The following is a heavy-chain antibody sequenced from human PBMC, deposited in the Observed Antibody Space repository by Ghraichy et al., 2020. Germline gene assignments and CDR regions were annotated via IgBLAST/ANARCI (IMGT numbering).Heavy chain of an antibody. CDR3: ARGGGYGMDV. CDR1: GFTFSSYD. V-gene: IGHV3-13*01. J-gene: IGHJ6*01. Sequence: GGSLRLSCAASGFTFSSYDMHWVRQPTGKGLEWVSAIGTAGDTHYPGSVKGRFTISRENDKNSLYLQMNSLRAGDTAVYYCARGGGYGMDVWGRGTTVTVAS. D-gene: IGHD1-26*01. CDR2: IGTAGDT.